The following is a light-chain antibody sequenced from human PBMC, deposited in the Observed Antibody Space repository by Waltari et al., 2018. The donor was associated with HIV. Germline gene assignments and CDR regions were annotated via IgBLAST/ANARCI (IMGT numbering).Light chain of an antibody. V-gene: IGKV3-15*01. Sequence: MTQSPATLSMSPGDGATLSCRARQTVGSRVAWYQQMAGQAPRLLIFGADNRAYGIPARLTGSGSETEFTLTISSLQSEDFAVYFWQQYDDWPWTFGQGTKVEIK. CDR2: GAD. CDR3: QQYDDWPWT. J-gene: IGKJ1*01. CDR1: QTVGSR.